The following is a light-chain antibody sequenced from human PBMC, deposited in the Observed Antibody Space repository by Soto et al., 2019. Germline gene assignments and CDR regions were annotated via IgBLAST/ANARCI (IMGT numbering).Light chain of an antibody. J-gene: IGKJ1*01. CDR2: DAS. CDR3: QQYNNWPTWT. Sequence: IVMPQYPVTLSLAPGDRAPLSCRASQSVSXNLAWYQQKPGQAPRLLIYDASTRATGIPVRFSGSGSGTEFTLTISSLQSEDFAVYYCQQYNNWPTWTFGQGTKVDIK. V-gene: IGKV3-15*01. CDR1: QSVSXN.